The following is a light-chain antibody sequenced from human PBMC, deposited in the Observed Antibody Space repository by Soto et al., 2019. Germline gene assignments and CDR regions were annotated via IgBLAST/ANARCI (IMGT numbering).Light chain of an antibody. CDR2: VSSDGRH. J-gene: IGLJ2*01. CDR3: QTWGTGIVV. CDR1: SGHSTFA. V-gene: IGLV4-69*01. Sequence: QSVLTQSPSASASLGASVRLTCTLSSGHSTFAIAWHQQQPERGPRYLMKVSSDGRHSKGDGIPDRFSGSSSGAERYLTISNLQSEDEADYYCQTWGTGIVVFGGGTKVTVL.